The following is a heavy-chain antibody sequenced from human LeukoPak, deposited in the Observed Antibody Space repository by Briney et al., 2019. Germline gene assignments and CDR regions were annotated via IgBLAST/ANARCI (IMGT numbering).Heavy chain of an antibody. CDR1: GFTFSSYA. CDR3: AKDSSYYYDSSGYDY. J-gene: IGHJ4*02. D-gene: IGHD3-22*01. V-gene: IGHV3-23*01. Sequence: PGGSLRLSCAASGFTFSSYAMSWVRQAPGKGLEWVSAISGSGGSTYYADSVKGRFTISRDNSKNTLYLRMNSLRAEDTAVYYCAKDSSYYYDSSGYDYWGQGTLVTVSP. CDR2: ISGSGGST.